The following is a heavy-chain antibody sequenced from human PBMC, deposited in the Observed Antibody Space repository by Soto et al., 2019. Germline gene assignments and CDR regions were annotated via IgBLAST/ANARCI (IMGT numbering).Heavy chain of an antibody. CDR2: IYHSGST. D-gene: IGHD3-22*01. Sequence: SETLSLTCAVSGGSISSSNWWSWVRQPPGKGLEWIGEIYHSGSTNYNPSLKSRVTISVDKSKNQFSLKLSSVTAADTAVYYCATQTYYYDSSGYYPRFDYWGQGTLVTVSS. CDR1: GGSISSSNW. V-gene: IGHV4-4*02. CDR3: ATQTYYYDSSGYYPRFDY. J-gene: IGHJ4*02.